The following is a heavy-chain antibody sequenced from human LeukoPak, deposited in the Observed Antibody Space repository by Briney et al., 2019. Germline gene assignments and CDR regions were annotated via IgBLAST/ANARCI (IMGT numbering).Heavy chain of an antibody. CDR3: ARAGDIVVVPAANWFDP. V-gene: IGHV1-69*05. CDR1: GGTFSSYA. Sequence: SVKVSCKASGGTFSSYAISWVRQAPGQGLEWMGGIIPIFGTANYAQKFQGRVTITTDESTSTAYMELSSLRSEDTAVYYCARAGDIVVVPAANWFDPWGQGTQVTVSS. D-gene: IGHD2-2*01. CDR2: IIPIFGTA. J-gene: IGHJ5*02.